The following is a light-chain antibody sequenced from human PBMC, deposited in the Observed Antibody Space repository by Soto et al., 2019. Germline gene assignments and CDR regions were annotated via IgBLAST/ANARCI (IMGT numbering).Light chain of an antibody. CDR3: QSNYAGQRRVV. Sequence: QSVLTQPPSVSGAPGQTVTMSCTGSSSNIWAGYDVHWYQQIPGKAPKLLIYRNNNRPSGVPDRFSGSKSDTSASLAITGLQAEDEADYYCQSNYAGQRRVVFGGGTKLTVL. CDR1: SSNIWAGYD. CDR2: RNN. J-gene: IGLJ3*02. V-gene: IGLV1-40*01.